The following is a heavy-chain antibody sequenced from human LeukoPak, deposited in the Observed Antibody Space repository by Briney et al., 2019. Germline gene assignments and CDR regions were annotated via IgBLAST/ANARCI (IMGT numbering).Heavy chain of an antibody. J-gene: IGHJ4*02. Sequence: ASVKVSCKASENTFTGYYIHWVRQAPGQGLEWMGRINPNSGDTNYAQKFQGRVTMTRNTSISTAYMELSSLRSEDTAVYYCARGWLTPDYWGQGTLVTVSS. CDR1: ENTFTGYY. V-gene: IGHV1-2*06. CDR2: INPNSGDT. D-gene: IGHD6-19*01. CDR3: ARGWLTPDY.